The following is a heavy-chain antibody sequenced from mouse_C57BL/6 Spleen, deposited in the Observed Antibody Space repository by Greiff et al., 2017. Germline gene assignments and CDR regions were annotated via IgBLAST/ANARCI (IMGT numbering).Heavy chain of an antibody. CDR2: INPNNGGT. Sequence: EVKLVESGPELVKPGASVKIPCKASGYTFTDYNMDWVKQSHGKSLEWIGDINPNNGGTIYNQKFKGKATVTVDKSSSTAYMQLRSLTSEDTAVYYCARYDYDVYAMDYWGQGTSVTVSS. V-gene: IGHV1-18*01. J-gene: IGHJ4*01. D-gene: IGHD2-4*01. CDR3: ARYDYDVYAMDY. CDR1: GYTFTDYN.